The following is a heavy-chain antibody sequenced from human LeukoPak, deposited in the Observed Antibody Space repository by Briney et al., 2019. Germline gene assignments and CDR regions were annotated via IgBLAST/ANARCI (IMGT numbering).Heavy chain of an antibody. Sequence: PSETLSLTCTVSGGSISSSSYYRGWIRQPPGKGLEWIGSIYYSGSTYYNPSLKSRVTISVDTSKNQFSLKLSSVTAADTAVYYCATDGRYVAVRNYWGQGTLVTVSS. CDR3: ATDGRYVAVRNY. CDR2: IYYSGST. CDR1: GGSISSSSYY. V-gene: IGHV4-39*02. D-gene: IGHD6-19*01. J-gene: IGHJ4*02.